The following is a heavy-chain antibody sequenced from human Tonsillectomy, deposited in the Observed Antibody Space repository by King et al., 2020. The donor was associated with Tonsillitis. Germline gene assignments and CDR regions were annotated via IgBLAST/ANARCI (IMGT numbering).Heavy chain of an antibody. D-gene: IGHD3-22*01. CDR1: GFSLSTSGVC. V-gene: IGHV2-70*01. Sequence: TLKESGPALVKPPQTLTLTCSFSGFSLSTSGVCMSWIRQPPGKALEWLALIDWDDEKYYSTSLKTRLTISKDTSKNQVVLTMTNMDPVDTATYYCARIRSSAHDAFDIWGQGTMVTVSS. CDR3: ARIRSSAHDAFDI. CDR2: IDWDDEK. J-gene: IGHJ3*02.